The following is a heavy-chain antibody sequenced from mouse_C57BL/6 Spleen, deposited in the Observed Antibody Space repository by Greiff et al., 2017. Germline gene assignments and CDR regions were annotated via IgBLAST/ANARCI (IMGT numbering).Heavy chain of an antibody. D-gene: IGHD1-1*01. Sequence: QVQLQQPGAELVKPGASVKLSCKASGYTFTSYWMHWVKQRPGQGLEWIGMIHPNSGSTNYNEKFKSKATLTVDKSSSTAYMQLSSLTSEDSAVYYWARSGIYYYGSSYVTGYAMDYWGQGTSVTVSS. V-gene: IGHV1-64*01. CDR3: ARSGIYYYGSSYVTGYAMDY. CDR1: GYTFTSYW. CDR2: IHPNSGST. J-gene: IGHJ4*01.